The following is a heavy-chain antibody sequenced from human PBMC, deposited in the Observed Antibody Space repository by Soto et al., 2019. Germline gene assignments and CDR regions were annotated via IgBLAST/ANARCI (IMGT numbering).Heavy chain of an antibody. Sequence: QVQLVQSGAEVKKPGASVKVSCKASGYTFTSYGISWVRQAPGQGLEWLGWISAYNGNTNYAQKLQGRVTMTTDTSTSTAYMELRSLRSDDTAVYYCARRYYDSSGYYYVWWFDPWGQGTLVTVSS. CDR1: GYTFTSYG. CDR2: ISAYNGNT. J-gene: IGHJ5*02. CDR3: ARRYYDSSGYYYVWWFDP. V-gene: IGHV1-18*01. D-gene: IGHD3-22*01.